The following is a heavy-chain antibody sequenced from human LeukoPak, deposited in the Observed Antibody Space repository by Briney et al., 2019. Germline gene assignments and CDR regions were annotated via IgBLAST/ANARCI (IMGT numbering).Heavy chain of an antibody. D-gene: IGHD4-23*01. CDR3: DKGPHASYGNSYY. CDR1: GFIFSTYD. V-gene: IGHV3-23*01. J-gene: IGHJ4*02. Sequence: GGSLRLSCAASGFIFSTYDKNWLRQAPGKGLEWVSAITGSGGSTYYADSVKGRFTISRDNSKNTLYLQIKTLRAEDTAVYYCDKGPHASYGNSYYWGQGTLVTVS. CDR2: ITGSGGST.